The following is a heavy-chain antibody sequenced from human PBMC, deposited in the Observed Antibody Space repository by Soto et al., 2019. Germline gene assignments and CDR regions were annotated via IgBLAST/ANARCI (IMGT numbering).Heavy chain of an antibody. CDR1: GFTFINAW. V-gene: IGHV3-15*01. CDR3: ATTSGYYYDSGSPDY. D-gene: IGHD3-10*01. Sequence: PGGSLRLSCAASGFTFINAWMNWVRQAPGKGLEWVDRIKSKIVVGITYYAAPVKGSFTISRDVSKNTLYLQMNSLKTEDTAVYYCATTSGYYYDSGSPDYWGQGTLVTVSS. J-gene: IGHJ4*02. CDR2: IKSKIVVGIT.